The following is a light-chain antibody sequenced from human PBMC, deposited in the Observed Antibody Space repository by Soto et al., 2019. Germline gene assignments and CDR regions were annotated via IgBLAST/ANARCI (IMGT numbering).Light chain of an antibody. CDR1: SSDVGGYNY. J-gene: IGLJ1*01. Sequence: QSALTQPASVSGSPGQSITISCTGTSSDVGGYNYVSWYQQHPGKAPKLMIYGVSNRPSGVSNRFSGFKSDNTAYLTISGLQDEDEADYYCSSYVSSSTLDVFGTGTKVTVL. V-gene: IGLV2-14*01. CDR3: SSYVSSSTLDV. CDR2: GVS.